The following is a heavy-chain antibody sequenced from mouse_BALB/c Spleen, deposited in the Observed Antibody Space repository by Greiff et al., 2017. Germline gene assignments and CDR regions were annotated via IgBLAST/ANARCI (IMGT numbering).Heavy chain of an antibody. V-gene: IGHV5-6*02. Sequence: EVKLEESGGDLVKPGGSLKLSCAASGFTFSSYGMSWVRQTPDKRLEWVATISSGGSYTYYPDSVKGRFTFSRDNAKNTLYLQMSSLKSEDTAMYYCARQGMDYWGQGTSVTVSS. CDR1: GFTFSSYG. CDR3: ARQGMDY. J-gene: IGHJ4*01. CDR2: ISSGGSYT.